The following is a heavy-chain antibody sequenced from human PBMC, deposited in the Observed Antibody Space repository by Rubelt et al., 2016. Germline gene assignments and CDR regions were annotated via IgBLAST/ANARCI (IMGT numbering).Heavy chain of an antibody. Sequence: GRQAPGKGLEWVANIKQDGSEKYYVDSVKGRFTISRDNSKNTLYLQMNSLRAEDTAVYYCARRHYGSGSTFDYWGQGTLVTVSS. D-gene: IGHD3-10*01. CDR3: ARRHYGSGSTFDY. CDR2: IKQDGSEK. J-gene: IGHJ4*02. V-gene: IGHV3-7*02.